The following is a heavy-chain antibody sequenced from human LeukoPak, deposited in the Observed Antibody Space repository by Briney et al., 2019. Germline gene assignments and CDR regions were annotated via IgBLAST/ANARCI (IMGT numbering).Heavy chain of an antibody. CDR3: ARDRYSSGWYDY. CDR2: IYYSGST. V-gene: IGHV4-59*01. D-gene: IGHD6-19*01. Sequence: SETLSLTCTVSGGSISSYYWSWIRQPPRKGLEWIGYIYYSGSTNYNPSLKSRVTISVDTSKNQFSLKLSSVTAADTAVYYCARDRYSSGWYDYWGQGTLVTVSS. CDR1: GGSISSYY. J-gene: IGHJ4*02.